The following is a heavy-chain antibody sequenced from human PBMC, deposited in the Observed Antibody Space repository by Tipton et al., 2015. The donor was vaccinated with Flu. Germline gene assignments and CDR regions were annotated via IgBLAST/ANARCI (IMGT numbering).Heavy chain of an antibody. CDR3: ARAVGSSSSY. CDR1: GFTFSDYW. J-gene: IGHJ4*02. V-gene: IGHV3-7*01. Sequence: GSLRLSCAASGFTFSDYWMAWVRQAPGKGLEWVANIKQDGSVKYYVDSVKGRFTISRDNAKNSLYLQMNSLRAEDTAVYYCARAVGSSSSYWGQGTLVTVSS. D-gene: IGHD6-6*01. CDR2: IKQDGSVK.